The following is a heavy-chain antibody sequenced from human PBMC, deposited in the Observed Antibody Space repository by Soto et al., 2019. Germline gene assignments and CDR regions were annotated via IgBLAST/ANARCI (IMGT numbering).Heavy chain of an antibody. CDR3: ARVTIAVAGTKSYYYYGMDV. CDR1: GYTFTGYY. CDR2: INPNSGGT. D-gene: IGHD6-19*01. V-gene: IGHV1-2*02. Sequence: ASVKVSCKASGYTFTGYYMHWVRQAPGQGLEWMGWINPNSGGTNYAQKFQGSVTMTRDTSISTAYMELSRLRSDDTAVYYCARVTIAVAGTKSYYYYGMDVWGQGTTVTVSS. J-gene: IGHJ6*02.